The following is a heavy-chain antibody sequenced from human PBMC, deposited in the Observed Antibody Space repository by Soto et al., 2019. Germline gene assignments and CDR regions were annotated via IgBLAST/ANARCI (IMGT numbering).Heavy chain of an antibody. Sequence: EVQLLESGGGLVQPGRSLRLSCAASGFTVSNYAMSWVRQAPGQGLDWVSAISGSGGTTYYADSVKGRFTISRDNSKNTLFLQMNSLRAEDASVYYWAKFFVETGSNSGWPWSFHYWGQGTLVTVSS. CDR3: AKFFVETGSNSGWPWSFHY. D-gene: IGHD6-25*01. CDR2: ISGSGGTT. CDR1: GFTVSNYA. V-gene: IGHV3-23*01. J-gene: IGHJ4*02.